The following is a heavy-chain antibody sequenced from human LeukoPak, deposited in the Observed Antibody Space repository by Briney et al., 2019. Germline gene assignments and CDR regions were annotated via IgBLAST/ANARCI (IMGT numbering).Heavy chain of an antibody. CDR3: ATDTEYYYYDSSGYPEGGFDY. CDR2: IGYDGSNK. D-gene: IGHD3-22*01. CDR1: GFTFSRYG. Sequence: GGSLRLFCAASGFTFSRYGMHWIRQAPGKGLEWVAFIGYDGSNKYYADSVKGRFTISRDNSKNKLYLQMNSLRAEDTAVYYSATDTEYYYYDSSGYPEGGFDYWGQGTLVTVSS. J-gene: IGHJ4*02. V-gene: IGHV3-30*02.